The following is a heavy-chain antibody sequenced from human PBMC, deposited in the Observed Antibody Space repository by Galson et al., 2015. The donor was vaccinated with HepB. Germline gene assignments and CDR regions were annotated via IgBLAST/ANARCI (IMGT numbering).Heavy chain of an antibody. CDR3: AKDGEVLRFYTPYYYYGMDV. J-gene: IGHJ6*02. Sequence: SLRLSCAASGFTFSSYGMHWVRQAPGKGLEWVAVISYDGSNKYYADSVKGRFTISRDNSKNTLYLQMNSLRAEDTAVYYCAKDGEVLRFYTPYYYYGMDVWGQGTTVTVSS. CDR1: GFTFSSYG. CDR2: ISYDGSNK. D-gene: IGHD3-3*01. V-gene: IGHV3-30*18.